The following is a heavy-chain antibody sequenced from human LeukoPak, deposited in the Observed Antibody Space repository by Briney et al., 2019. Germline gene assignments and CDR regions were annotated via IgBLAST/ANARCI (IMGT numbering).Heavy chain of an antibody. CDR3: VPKGTEGY. Sequence: GGSLRLSCSASGFAFSGYAMHWVRQDPGKGLQYVSAISPTGGSTYYADSVKGRFSISRDNSKNTLYLQMSSLRPEDTAVYYCVPKGTEGYWGQGTLVTVSS. CDR1: GFAFSGYA. V-gene: IGHV3-64D*06. CDR2: ISPTGGST. J-gene: IGHJ4*02.